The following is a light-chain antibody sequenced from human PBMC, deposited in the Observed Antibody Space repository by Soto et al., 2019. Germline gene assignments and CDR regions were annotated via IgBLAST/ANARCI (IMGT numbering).Light chain of an antibody. J-gene: IGLJ1*01. V-gene: IGLV2-14*01. CDR1: SSDVGGYNY. CDR3: NSYKSTSTGF. CDR2: EVR. Sequence: QSALTQPASVSGSPGQSITISCTGTSSDVGGYNYVSWYQQHPGKAPKLIIYEVRNRPSGVSNRFSGSKSGNTASLTISGLQAEDEADYYCNSYKSTSTGFFGTGTKLTVL.